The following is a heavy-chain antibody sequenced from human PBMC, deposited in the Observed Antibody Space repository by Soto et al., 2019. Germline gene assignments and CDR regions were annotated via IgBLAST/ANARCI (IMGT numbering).Heavy chain of an antibody. CDR2: INAGNGNT. CDR1: GYTFTSYA. Sequence: GASVKVSCKASGYTFTSYAMHWVRQAPGQRLEWMGWINAGNGNTKYSQKFQGRVTITRDTSASTAYMELSSLRSEDTAVYYCAAVPVYYDILTGYYKYYYYGMDVWGQGTTVTVSS. D-gene: IGHD3-9*01. V-gene: IGHV1-3*01. J-gene: IGHJ6*02. CDR3: AAVPVYYDILTGYYKYYYYGMDV.